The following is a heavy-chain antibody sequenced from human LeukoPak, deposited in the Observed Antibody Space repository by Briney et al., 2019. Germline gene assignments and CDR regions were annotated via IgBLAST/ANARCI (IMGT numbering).Heavy chain of an antibody. D-gene: IGHD3-9*01. CDR1: GYTFTSYG. CDR2: ISAYNGNT. J-gene: IGHJ4*02. CDR3: ARDYEILTGDTYYFDY. Sequence: ASVKVSCKASGYTFTSYGISWVRQAPGQGLEWMGWISAYNGNTNYAQKLQGRVTMTTDTSTSTAYMELRSLRSDDTAVYYCARDYEILTGDTYYFDYWGQGTLVTVSS. V-gene: IGHV1-18*01.